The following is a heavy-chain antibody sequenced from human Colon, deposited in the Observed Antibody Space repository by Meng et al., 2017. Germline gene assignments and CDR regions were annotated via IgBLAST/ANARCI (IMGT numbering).Heavy chain of an antibody. V-gene: IGHV4-4*02. Sequence: VQLQESGPGLVKLSGTPSLTCAVSGGSISSSNWWSWVRQPPGKGLEWIGEIYHSGSTNYNPSLKSRVTISVDKSKNQFSLKLSSVTAADTAVYYCASFPPPGKQWLVTDYWGQGTLVTVSS. CDR1: GGSISSSNW. CDR2: IYHSGST. J-gene: IGHJ4*02. D-gene: IGHD6-19*01. CDR3: ASFPPPGKQWLVTDY.